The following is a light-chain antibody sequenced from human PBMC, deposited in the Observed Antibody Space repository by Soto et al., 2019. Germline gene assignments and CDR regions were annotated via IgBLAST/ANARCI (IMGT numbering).Light chain of an antibody. V-gene: IGKV3-20*01. CDR2: GAS. CDR3: QQYGGSHRT. Sequence: EIVLTQSPGTLSLSPGERATLSCRASQSINNNYLARYQQKSGQAPRLLIYGASSRATGIPDRFSGSGSGTDFTLTISRLEPEDFAVYYCQQYGGSHRTFGQGTKVEIK. J-gene: IGKJ1*01. CDR1: QSINNNY.